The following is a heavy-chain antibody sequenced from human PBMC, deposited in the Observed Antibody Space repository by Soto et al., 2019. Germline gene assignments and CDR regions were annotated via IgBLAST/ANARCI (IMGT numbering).Heavy chain of an antibody. CDR3: ARGSVPVGANYYWYFDL. J-gene: IGHJ2*01. CDR2: IYYSGST. V-gene: IGHV4-30-4*01. CDR1: GGSISSGDYY. D-gene: IGHD1-26*01. Sequence: PSETLSLTCTVSGGSISSGDYYWRWIRQPPGKGLEWIGYIYYSGSTYYNPSLKSRVTISVDTSKNQFSLKLSSVTAADTAVYYCARGSVPVGANYYWYFDLWGRGTLVTVSS.